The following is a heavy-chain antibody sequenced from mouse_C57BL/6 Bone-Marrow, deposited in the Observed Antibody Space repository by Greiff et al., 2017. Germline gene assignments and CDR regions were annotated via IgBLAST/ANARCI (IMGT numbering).Heavy chain of an antibody. Sequence: VQLQQSGAELVKPGASVKLSCKASGYTFTSYWMHWVKQRPGQGLEWIGMIHPNSGSTNYNEKFKSKATLTVDKSSSTAYMQLSSLTSEDSAVYYCARNYGSSYPWYFDVWGTGTTVTVSS. V-gene: IGHV1-64*01. J-gene: IGHJ1*03. CDR1: GYTFTSYW. D-gene: IGHD1-1*01. CDR3: ARNYGSSYPWYFDV. CDR2: IHPNSGST.